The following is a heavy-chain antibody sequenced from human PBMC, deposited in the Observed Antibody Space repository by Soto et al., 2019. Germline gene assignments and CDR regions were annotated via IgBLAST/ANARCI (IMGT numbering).Heavy chain of an antibody. D-gene: IGHD4-17*01. V-gene: IGHV3-23*01. J-gene: IGHJ5*02. CDR1: GFTLGKYT. CDR2: SYSTGGT. Sequence: PGGSLRLSCAASGFTLGKYTVGWVRQAPGKGLEWVAESYSTGGTEYADSAKGRFTISRDNSKNTLFLQMNSLGVEDTALYYCGTEYDYDGNWTCHPWGQGTLVTVSS. CDR3: GTEYDYDGNWTCHP.